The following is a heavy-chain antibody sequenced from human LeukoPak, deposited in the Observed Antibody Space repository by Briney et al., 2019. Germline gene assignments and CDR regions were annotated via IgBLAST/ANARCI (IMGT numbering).Heavy chain of an antibody. CDR1: GYTFTGYY. CDR2: IYPYSGDT. J-gene: IGHJ4*02. Sequence: GASVKVSCKASGYTFTGYYIHWVRQAPGQGLEWMGWIYPYSGDTNYAQNFQGRVTMTRDTSISTAYMELTRLRSDDTAVYFCARVVSGGVIWAYWGQGILVTVSS. D-gene: IGHD3-16*01. V-gene: IGHV1-2*02. CDR3: ARVVSGGVIWAY.